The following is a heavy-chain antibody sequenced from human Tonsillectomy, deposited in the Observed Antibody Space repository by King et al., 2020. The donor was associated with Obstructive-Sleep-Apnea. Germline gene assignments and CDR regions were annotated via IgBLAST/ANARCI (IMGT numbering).Heavy chain of an antibody. V-gene: IGHV4-59*08. CDR3: ARWGPQYCIGGSCYSYFDY. CDR2: IYYTGST. D-gene: IGHD2-15*01. J-gene: IGHJ4*02. Sequence: VQLQESGPGLVKPSETLSLICTVSDGSISSHYWSWIRQPPGKGLEWIGYIYYTGSTSSNPSLKNRVAMSVDTSKNQFSLKLTSVTAADTAVYYCARWGPQYCIGGSCYSYFDYWGQGTLVTVSS. CDR1: DGSISSHY.